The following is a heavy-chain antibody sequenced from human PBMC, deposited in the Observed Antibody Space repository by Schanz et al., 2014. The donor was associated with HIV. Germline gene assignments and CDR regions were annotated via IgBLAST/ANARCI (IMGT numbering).Heavy chain of an antibody. CDR1: GGHFASFG. V-gene: IGHV1-69*06. J-gene: IGHJ6*02. Sequence: QVELVQSGPEVKKPGSSVKVSCKASGGHFASFGVSWVRQAPGQRLEWMGGIIPIFGTRNYAQKFQVRVTFTADKFTGTAYMELSSLRSEDTAVYYCARGVPVVDLLDYHGLDVWGQGTTVTVSS. CDR3: ARGVPVVDLLDYHGLDV. CDR2: IIPIFGTR. D-gene: IGHD2-2*01.